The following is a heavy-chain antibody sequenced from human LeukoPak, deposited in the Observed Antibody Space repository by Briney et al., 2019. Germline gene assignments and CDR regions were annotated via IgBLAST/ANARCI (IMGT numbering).Heavy chain of an antibody. V-gene: IGHV4-34*01. J-gene: IGHJ4*02. Sequence: SETQSLTCAVYGGSFSGYYWSWIRQPPGKGLEWIGEINHSGSTNYNPSLKSRVTISVDTSKNQFSLKLSSVTAADTAVYYCARGGLTDCSGGSCYSDFDYWGQGALVTVSS. CDR2: INHSGST. CDR1: GGSFSGYY. D-gene: IGHD2-15*01. CDR3: ARGGLTDCSGGSCYSDFDY.